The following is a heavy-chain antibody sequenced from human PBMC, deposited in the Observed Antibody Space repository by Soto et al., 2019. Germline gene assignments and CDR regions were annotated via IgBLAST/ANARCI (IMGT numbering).Heavy chain of an antibody. CDR1: GGSFSGYY. Sequence: SETLSLTCAVYGGSFSGYYWSWIRQPPGKGLEWIGEINHSGSTNYNPSLKSRVTISVDTSKNQFSLKLSSVTAADTAVYYCASAWHYDFWSGYYTRANWFDPWGQGTLVTVSS. V-gene: IGHV4-34*01. CDR2: INHSGST. D-gene: IGHD3-3*01. CDR3: ASAWHYDFWSGYYTRANWFDP. J-gene: IGHJ5*02.